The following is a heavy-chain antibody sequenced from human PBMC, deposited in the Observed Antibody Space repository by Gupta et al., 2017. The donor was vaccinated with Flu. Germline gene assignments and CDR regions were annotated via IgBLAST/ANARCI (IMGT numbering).Heavy chain of an antibody. V-gene: IGHV3-23*01. CDR1: GSYA. CDR2: IYKTGDST. D-gene: IGHD1-20*01. CDR3: VKDTARYFDY. J-gene: IGHJ4*02. Sequence: GSYAMSWVRQDPGKGLEWVSAIYKTGDSTYYADSVEGRFTISRDNSRNTLYLQMNSLRAEDTAIYYCVKDTARYFDYWGQGTLVTVSS.